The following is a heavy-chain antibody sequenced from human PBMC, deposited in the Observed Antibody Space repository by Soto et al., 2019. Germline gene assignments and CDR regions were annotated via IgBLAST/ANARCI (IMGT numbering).Heavy chain of an antibody. CDR3: VKCSRSGYYDFLAGYSPF. Sequence: PGGSLRLSSSAAGFTFSSYAMHWVRQPPEEVLEYVSAMSSNGGSTYCAGSVKGRFTSSSKNSETTLYIELSGLRTEDTAVYYCVKCSRSGYYDFLAGYSPFWGQGTLVTVSS. D-gene: IGHD3-9*01. CDR2: MSSNGGST. V-gene: IGHV3-64D*08. J-gene: IGHJ4*02. CDR1: GFTFSSYA.